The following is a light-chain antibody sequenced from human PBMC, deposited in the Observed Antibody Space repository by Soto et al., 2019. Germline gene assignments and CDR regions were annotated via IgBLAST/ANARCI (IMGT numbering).Light chain of an antibody. CDR2: EDN. CDR3: QSYDSSNSVV. V-gene: IGLV6-57*04. CDR1: SGSIASNY. Sequence: NFMLTQPHSVSESPGKTVTISCTRSSGSIASNYVQWYQQRPGSAPTTVIYEDNQRPSGVPDRFSGSIDSSSNSASLTISGLKTEDEADYYRQSYDSSNSVVFGGGTKLTVL. J-gene: IGLJ2*01.